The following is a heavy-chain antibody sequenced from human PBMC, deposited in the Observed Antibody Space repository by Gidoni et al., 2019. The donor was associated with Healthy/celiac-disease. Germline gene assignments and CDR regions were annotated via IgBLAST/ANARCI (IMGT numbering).Heavy chain of an antibody. CDR3: ARGAVGWLQFAPFDY. V-gene: IGHV4-34*01. CDR2: IHHSGST. Sequence: QVQLQQWGAGRLKPSATLSLTCAVYGGSFSGYYWRWIRQPPGKGLEWIGDIHHSGSTNYNPSLKSRVTISVDTSKNQFSLKLSSVTAADTAVYYCARGAVGWLQFAPFDYWGQGTLVTVSS. D-gene: IGHD5-12*01. CDR1: GGSFSGYY. J-gene: IGHJ4*02.